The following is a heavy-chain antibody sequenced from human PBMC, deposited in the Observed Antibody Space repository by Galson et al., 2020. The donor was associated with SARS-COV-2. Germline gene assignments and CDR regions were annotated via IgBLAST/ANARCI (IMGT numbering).Heavy chain of an antibody. Sequence: SETLSLTCTVSGGSISSGGYNWSWIRQHPGKGLEWIGYTYYSGSTYYNPSLKSRVTISEDTTKNQFSLKQSSVTAADTAVYYCAREGSYDILTGYYRTGFDAFDIWGQGTMVTVSS. J-gene: IGHJ3*02. CDR2: TYYSGST. V-gene: IGHV4-31*03. D-gene: IGHD3-9*01. CDR1: GGSISSGGYN. CDR3: AREGSYDILTGYYRTGFDAFDI.